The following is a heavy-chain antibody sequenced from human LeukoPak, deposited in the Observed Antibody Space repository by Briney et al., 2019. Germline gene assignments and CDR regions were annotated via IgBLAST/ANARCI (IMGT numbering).Heavy chain of an antibody. CDR1: GFSFSGFG. V-gene: IGHV3-23*03. CDR3: AKDRVPDSGYDIDY. Sequence: PGGSLRPSCAASGFSFSGFGMYWVRQAPRKGLEWVAGIYGGGGVIKYADSVKGRFTISRDKSENTLYLQMHSLRVEDTAIYYCAKDRVPDSGYDIDYWGQGTLVTVSS. CDR2: IYGGGGVI. J-gene: IGHJ4*02. D-gene: IGHD5-12*01.